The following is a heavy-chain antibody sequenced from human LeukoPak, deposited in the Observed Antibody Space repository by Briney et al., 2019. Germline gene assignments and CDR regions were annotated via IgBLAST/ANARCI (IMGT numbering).Heavy chain of an antibody. V-gene: IGHV1-18*01. CDR2: ISAYNGNT. Sequence: GGSVKVSCKASGYTFTRYDISWVRQAPGQGLEWMGWISAYNGNTNYAQKLQGRVTMTTDTSTSTAYMELRSLRSDDTAVYYCAREAYCSSTSCYDYWGQGTLVTVSS. CDR1: GYTFTRYD. J-gene: IGHJ4*02. CDR3: AREAYCSSTSCYDY. D-gene: IGHD2-2*01.